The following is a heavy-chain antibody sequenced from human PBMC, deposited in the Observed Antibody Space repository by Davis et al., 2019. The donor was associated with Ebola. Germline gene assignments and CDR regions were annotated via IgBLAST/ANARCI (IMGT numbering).Heavy chain of an antibody. CDR1: GFTFSSYA. CDR2: ISYDGSNK. J-gene: IGHJ4*02. CDR3: ARDPVTVTSFDY. V-gene: IGHV3-30-3*01. Sequence: GGSLRLSCAASGFTFSSYAMHWVRQAPGKGLEWVAVISYDGSNKYYADSVKGRFTISRDNSKNTLYLQMNSLRAEDTAVYYCARDPVTVTSFDYWGQGTLVIVSS. D-gene: IGHD4-17*01.